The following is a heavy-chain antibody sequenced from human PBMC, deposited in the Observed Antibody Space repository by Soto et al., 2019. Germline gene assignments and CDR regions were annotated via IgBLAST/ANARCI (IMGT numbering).Heavy chain of an antibody. CDR2: ITDSGDDT. V-gene: IGHV3-23*01. Sequence: TGGSLRLSCAASGFTFNNYAMGWVRQAPGKGLEWVSAITDSGDDTYYIDSVKGRFTISRDNSKSTLYLQMNSLRAEDTAIYYCAKLGSSSWSPHYYFDYWGQGTLVTVSS. J-gene: IGHJ4*02. CDR3: AKLGSSSWSPHYYFDY. CDR1: GFTFNNYA. D-gene: IGHD2-2*01.